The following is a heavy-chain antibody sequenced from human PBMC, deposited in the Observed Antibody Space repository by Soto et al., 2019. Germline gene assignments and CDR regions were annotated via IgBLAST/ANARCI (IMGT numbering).Heavy chain of an antibody. CDR2: IWYDGSNK. V-gene: IGHV3-33*01. D-gene: IGHD6-13*01. CDR1: GFTFSSYG. J-gene: IGHJ6*02. CDR3: ARCQGSAGTYYYGMDV. Sequence: QVQLVESGGGVVQPGRSLRLSCAASGFTFSSYGMHWVRQAPGKGLEWVAVIWYDGSNKYYADSVKGRFTISRDNSKNTLDLQMNSLRAEDTAVYYCARCQGSAGTYYYGMDVWGQGTTVTVSS.